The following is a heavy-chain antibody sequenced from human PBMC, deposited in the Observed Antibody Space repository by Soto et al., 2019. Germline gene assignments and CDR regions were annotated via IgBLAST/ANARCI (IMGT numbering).Heavy chain of an antibody. CDR1: GFTFTSHS. V-gene: IGHV3-48*04. Sequence: EVQLVESGGGLVQPRGSLSLSCAASGFTFTSHSMNWVRQAPGKGLEWISYISGASTHIYYADSVKGRFTISRDNAKNSLYLQINSLRAEDTAVYYCARSAYQLLRNDDFDFWGQGTMVTVSS. J-gene: IGHJ3*01. CDR3: ARSAYQLLRNDDFDF. CDR2: ISGASTHI. D-gene: IGHD2-2*01.